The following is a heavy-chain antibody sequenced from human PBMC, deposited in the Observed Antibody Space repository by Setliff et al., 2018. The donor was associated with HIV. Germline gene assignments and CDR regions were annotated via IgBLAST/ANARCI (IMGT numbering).Heavy chain of an antibody. CDR1: GGSISGDNW. V-gene: IGHV4-4*02. Sequence: SETLSLTCAVSGGSISGDNWWTWVRQAPGKGLEWIGEIYHSEYTNYNPSLKSRVSMSVDKSKNQFSVKLTSVTAADTAVYYCAAFLVSPVTTQDYWGQGTPVTVSS. J-gene: IGHJ4*02. CDR3: AAFLVSPVTTQDY. D-gene: IGHD4-17*01. CDR2: IYHSEYT.